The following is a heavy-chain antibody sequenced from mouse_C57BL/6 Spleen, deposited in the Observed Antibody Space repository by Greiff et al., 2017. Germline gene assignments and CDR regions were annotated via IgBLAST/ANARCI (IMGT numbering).Heavy chain of an antibody. J-gene: IGHJ2*01. CDR1: GYAFSSSW. V-gene: IGHV1-82*01. CDR3: ARSQTVVAHDY. D-gene: IGHD1-1*01. CDR2: IYPGDGDT. Sequence: QVQLQQSGPELVKPGASVKISCKASGYAFSSSWMNWVKQRPGKGLEWIGRIYPGDGDTNYNGKFKGKATLTADKSSSTAYMQLSSLTSEDSAVYFCARSQTVVAHDYWGQGTTLTVSS.